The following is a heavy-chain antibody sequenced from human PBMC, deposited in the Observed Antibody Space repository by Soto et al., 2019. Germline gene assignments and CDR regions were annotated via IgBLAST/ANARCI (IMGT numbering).Heavy chain of an antibody. D-gene: IGHD3-9*01. CDR2: ISAYNGNT. Sequence: ASVKVSCKASGYTFTSYGISWVRQAPGQGLEWMGWISAYNGNTNYAQKLQGRVTMTTDTSTSTAYMELRSLRSDDTAVYYCARERLHYDILTGYYPSDYWGQRTLVTVSS. CDR3: ARERLHYDILTGYYPSDY. V-gene: IGHV1-18*01. CDR1: GYTFTSYG. J-gene: IGHJ4*02.